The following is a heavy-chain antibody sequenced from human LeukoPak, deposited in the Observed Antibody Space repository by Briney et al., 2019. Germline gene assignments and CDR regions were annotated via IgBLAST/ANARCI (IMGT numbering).Heavy chain of an antibody. V-gene: IGHV4-30-4*01. D-gene: IGHD2-2*01. CDR1: GGSISGYF. CDR2: IYYSGST. CDR3: ARGVLPAGIQGVYNWFDP. J-gene: IGHJ5*02. Sequence: PSETLSLTCTVSGGSISGYFWSWIRQPPGKGLEWIGYIYYSGSTYYSPSLKGRVTISVDTSKSQFSLRLSSVTAADTAVYYCARGVLPAGIQGVYNWFDPWGQGTLVTVSS.